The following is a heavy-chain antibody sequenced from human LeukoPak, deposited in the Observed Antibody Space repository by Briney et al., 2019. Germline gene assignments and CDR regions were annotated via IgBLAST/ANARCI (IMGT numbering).Heavy chain of an antibody. CDR2: INPNSGGT. CDR3: ASGVYDFWSQYYFDY. D-gene: IGHD3-3*01. V-gene: IGHV1-2*02. Sequence: ASVKVSCKASGYTFTGYYMHWVRQAPGQGLEWMGWINPNSGGTNYAQKFQGRVTMTRDTSISTAYMELSRLRSDDTAVYYCASGVYDFWSQYYFDYWGQGTLVTVSS. CDR1: GYTFTGYY. J-gene: IGHJ4*02.